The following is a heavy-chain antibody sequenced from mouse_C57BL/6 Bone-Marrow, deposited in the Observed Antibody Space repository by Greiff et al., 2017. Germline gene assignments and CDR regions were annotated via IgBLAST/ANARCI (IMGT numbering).Heavy chain of an antibody. D-gene: IGHD2-5*01. Sequence: QVQLQQPGAELVKPGASVKMSCKASGYTFPRYWITWVKQRPGQGLEWIGDFYPGSGSTNYTETFKSKATLTGDTSSSTAYMKLSSLTSADSAVYYCAIPYYINFWYFDVWGTGTTVTVSS. V-gene: IGHV1-55*01. CDR1: GYTFPRYW. CDR2: FYPGSGST. J-gene: IGHJ1*03. CDR3: AIPYYINFWYFDV.